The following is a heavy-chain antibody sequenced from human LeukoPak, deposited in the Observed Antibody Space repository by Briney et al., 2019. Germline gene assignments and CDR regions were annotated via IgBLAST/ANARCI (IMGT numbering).Heavy chain of an antibody. CDR1: GFSVSSNH. Sequence: GGSLRLSCAASGFSVSSNHMSWVRQAPGKGLEWISVIYSGGNTHYADSVKGRFTISRDNSKNTLYLQMNSLRAEDTAVYYCARGIAAAGIVGVFDYWGQGILVTVSS. V-gene: IGHV3-66*01. J-gene: IGHJ4*02. CDR3: ARGIAAAGIVGVFDY. CDR2: IYSGGNT. D-gene: IGHD6-13*01.